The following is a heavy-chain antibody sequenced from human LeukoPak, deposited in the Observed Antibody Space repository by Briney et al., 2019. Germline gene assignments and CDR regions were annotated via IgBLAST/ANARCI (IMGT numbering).Heavy chain of an antibody. CDR1: GGTFSSYA. D-gene: IGHD4-17*01. V-gene: IGHV1-69*06. CDR2: IIPIFGTA. CDR3: AKDFYGDYVPNNPGYYFDY. Sequence: ASVKVSCKASGGTFSSYAISWVRQAPGQGLEWMGGIIPIFGTANYAQKFQGRVTITADKSTSTAYMELSSLRSEDTAVYYCAKDFYGDYVPNNPGYYFDYWGQGTLVTVSS. J-gene: IGHJ4*02.